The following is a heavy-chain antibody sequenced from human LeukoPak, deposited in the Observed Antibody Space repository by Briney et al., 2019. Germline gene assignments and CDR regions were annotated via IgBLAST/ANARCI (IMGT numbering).Heavy chain of an antibody. V-gene: IGHV3-23*01. CDR2: ISGSGGST. Sequence: GGSLRLSCVASGFNVSSNYMSWVRQAPGKGLEWVSAISGSGGSTYYADSVKGRFTISRDNSKNTLYLQMNSLRAEDTAVYYCAKVLSAAAGTWFDPWGQGTLVTVSS. J-gene: IGHJ5*02. D-gene: IGHD6-13*01. CDR1: GFNVSSNY. CDR3: AKVLSAAAGTWFDP.